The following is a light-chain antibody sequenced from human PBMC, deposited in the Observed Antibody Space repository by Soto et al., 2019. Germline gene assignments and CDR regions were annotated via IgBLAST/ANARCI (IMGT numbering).Light chain of an antibody. CDR3: PHYPRSPWP. CDR2: DAS. Sequence: IGLKQSPGTLSFKQGESATLSCRASQYVSVRFLAWYQQKPGQAPRLLIYDASSRATGIPDRFSASGSGTDFTLTISRLEPEDFALYYCPHYPRSPWPFAQGTKVDIK. J-gene: IGKJ1*01. V-gene: IGKV3-20*01. CDR1: QYVSVRF.